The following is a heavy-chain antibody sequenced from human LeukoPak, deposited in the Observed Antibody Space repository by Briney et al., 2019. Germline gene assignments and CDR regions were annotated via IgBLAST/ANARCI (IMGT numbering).Heavy chain of an antibody. D-gene: IGHD3-22*01. J-gene: IGHJ5*02. V-gene: IGHV4-59*12. CDR2: IYYSGST. Sequence: SETLSLTCTVSGGSISSYYWSWIRQPPGKGLEWIGYIYYSGSTNYNPSLKSRVTISVDTSQKRFSLKVTSVTAADTALYYCATREASRGNYYDHWGQGTLVTVSS. CDR1: GGSISSYY. CDR3: ATREASRGNYYDH.